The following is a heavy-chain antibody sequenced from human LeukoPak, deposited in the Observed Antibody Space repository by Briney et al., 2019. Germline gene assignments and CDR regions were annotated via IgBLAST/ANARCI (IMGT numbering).Heavy chain of an antibody. D-gene: IGHD3-3*01. CDR3: ARDQNGYYDFWSGYTAPFDY. J-gene: IGHJ4*02. CDR1: GGSISSYY. Sequence: SETLSLTCTVSGGSISSYYWSWIRQPAGKGLEWIGRIYTSGSTNYNPSLKGRVTMSVDTSKNQFSLKLSSVTAADTAVYYCARDQNGYYDFWSGYTAPFDYWGQGTLATVSS. CDR2: IYTSGST. V-gene: IGHV4-4*07.